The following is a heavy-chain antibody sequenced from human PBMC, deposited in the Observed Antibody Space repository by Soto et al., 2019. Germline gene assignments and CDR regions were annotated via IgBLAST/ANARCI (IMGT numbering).Heavy chain of an antibody. CDR1: GFTFSGSA. V-gene: IGHV3-73*01. CDR3: TRPRVGATS. D-gene: IGHD1-26*01. J-gene: IGHJ5*02. CDR2: IRSKANSYAT. Sequence: GGSLRLSCAASGFTFSGSAMHWVRQASGKGLEWVGRIRSKANSYATAYAASVKGRFTISRDDSKNTAYLPMNSLKTEDTAVYYCTRPRVGATSWGQGTLVTVSS.